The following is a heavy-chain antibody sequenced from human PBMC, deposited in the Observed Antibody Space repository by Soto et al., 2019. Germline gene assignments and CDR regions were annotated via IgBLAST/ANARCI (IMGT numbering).Heavy chain of an antibody. V-gene: IGHV4-34*01. Sequence: QVQLQQWGAGLLKPSETLSLTCAVYGGSFSGYYWNWIRQPPGKGLEWDGEINHSGSTNYNPSLKSRGTLSVDPSKNQFSLRLSSVTPADTAVYYCARAYCGADCYSTFYGMDVWGQGTTVTVSS. CDR2: INHSGST. CDR1: GGSFSGYY. CDR3: ARAYCGADCYSTFYGMDV. J-gene: IGHJ6*02. D-gene: IGHD2-21*02.